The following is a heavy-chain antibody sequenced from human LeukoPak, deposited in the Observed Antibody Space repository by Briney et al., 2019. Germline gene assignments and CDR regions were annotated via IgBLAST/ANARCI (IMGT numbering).Heavy chain of an antibody. Sequence: SETLSLTCTVSGGSITSYYWSWVRQPAGKGLEWIGRISASGSTNYNPSLESRVTISVDTSKNQFSLKLSSVTAADTAVYYCARDRLSDYDILTGYPTPYYYYGMDVWGQGTTVTVSS. CDR3: ARDRLSDYDILTGYPTPYYYYGMDV. V-gene: IGHV4-4*07. D-gene: IGHD3-9*01. CDR2: ISASGST. CDR1: GGSITSYY. J-gene: IGHJ6*02.